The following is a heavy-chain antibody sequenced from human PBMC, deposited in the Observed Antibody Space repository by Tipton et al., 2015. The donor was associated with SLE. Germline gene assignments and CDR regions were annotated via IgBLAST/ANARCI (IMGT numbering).Heavy chain of an antibody. J-gene: IGHJ4*02. CDR1: GGSISSGSYY. Sequence: LRLSCTVSGGSISSGSYYWSWIRQPAGKGLEWIGRIYTSGSTNYNPSLKSRVTISVDTSKNQFSLKLSSVTAADTAVYYCARMFADGGYYFDYWGQGTLVTVSS. D-gene: IGHD3-10*02. V-gene: IGHV4-61*02. CDR2: IYTSGST. CDR3: ARMFADGGYYFDY.